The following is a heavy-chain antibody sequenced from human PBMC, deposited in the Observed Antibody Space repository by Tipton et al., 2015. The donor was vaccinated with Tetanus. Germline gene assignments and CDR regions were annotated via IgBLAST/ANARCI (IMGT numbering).Heavy chain of an antibody. V-gene: IGHV4-59*01. CDR3: ARANYDFSKKGPFDS. Sequence: GLVKPSETLSLTCGVSDGSFNAYYWSWIRQTPGKGLEWLAYISSSARTNSNYSLKSRITVTQDTSRNQFSLKLTSVTAADTAVYYCARANYDFSKKGPFDSWGQGSLVIVSS. CDR2: ISSSART. CDR1: DGSFNAYY. J-gene: IGHJ4*02. D-gene: IGHD3-3*01.